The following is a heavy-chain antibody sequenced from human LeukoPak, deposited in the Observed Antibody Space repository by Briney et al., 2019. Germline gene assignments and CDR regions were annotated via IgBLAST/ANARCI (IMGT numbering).Heavy chain of an antibody. CDR3: ARARDPQWFGELPSPPYGMDV. V-gene: IGHV4-31*11. CDR1: GGSFSGYY. J-gene: IGHJ6*02. D-gene: IGHD3-10*01. CDR2: IYYSGST. Sequence: SETLSLTCAVYGGSFSGYYWSWIRQHPGKGLEWIGYIYYSGSTYYNPSLKSRVTISVDTSKNQFSLKLSSVTAADTAVYYCARARDPQWFGELPSPPYGMDVWGQGTTVTVSS.